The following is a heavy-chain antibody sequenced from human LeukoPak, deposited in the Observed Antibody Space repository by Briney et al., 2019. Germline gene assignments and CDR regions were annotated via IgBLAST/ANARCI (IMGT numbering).Heavy chain of an antibody. Sequence: PSVNVSRKTTAYLHTWQYTHGVRQAPGRGLEWMGIINPSGGSTRYAQKFQGRVTMNRDTSTNPVYMESSSLRSDVTAGNHVARHVPRGHGLQRVSEDWGQGTLVTVSS. CDR3: ARHVPRGHGLQRVSED. V-gene: IGHV1-46*01. CDR1: AYLHTWQY. D-gene: IGHD5-12*01. CDR2: INPSGGST. J-gene: IGHJ1*01.